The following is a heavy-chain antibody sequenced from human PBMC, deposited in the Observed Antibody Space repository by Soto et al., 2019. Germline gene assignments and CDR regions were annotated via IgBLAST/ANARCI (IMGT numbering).Heavy chain of an antibody. Sequence: GGSRRLSSAASGFPVNSYSMDWARQAPGQGLEWISYITTSSHTIYYADSVRGRFTISRDNAKNSLFLQMNSLRDEDTAVYYCARHGIQVSHDVWGQGTTVTVPS. CDR3: ARHGIQVSHDV. V-gene: IGHV3-48*02. J-gene: IGHJ6*02. D-gene: IGHD5-18*01. CDR1: GFPVNSYS. CDR2: ITTSSHTI.